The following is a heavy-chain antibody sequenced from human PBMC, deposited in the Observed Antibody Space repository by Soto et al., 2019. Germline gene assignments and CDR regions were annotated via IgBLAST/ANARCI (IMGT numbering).Heavy chain of an antibody. CDR2: IYYSGST. CDR3: ARQAATRYFDY. Sequence: SETLSLTCTVSGGSISSSSYYWGWIRQPPGKGLEWIGSIYYSGSTYYNPSLKSRVTISVDTSKNQFSLKLSSVTAADTAVYYCARQAATRYFDYWGQGTLVTVSS. J-gene: IGHJ4*02. D-gene: IGHD2-15*01. CDR1: GGSISSSSYY. V-gene: IGHV4-39*01.